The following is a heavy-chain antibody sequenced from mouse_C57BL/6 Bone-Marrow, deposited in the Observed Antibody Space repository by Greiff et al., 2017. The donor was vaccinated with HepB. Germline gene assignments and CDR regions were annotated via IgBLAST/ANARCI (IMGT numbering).Heavy chain of an antibody. Sequence: EVKLVESGGGLVKPGGSLKLSCAASGFTFSSYAMSWVRQTPEKRLEWVATISDGGSYTYYPDNVKGRFTISRDNAKNNLYLQMSHLKSEDTAMYYCARVPIYYGNYPDGWGQGTTLTVSS. CDR2: ISDGGSYT. V-gene: IGHV5-4*03. CDR1: GFTFSSYA. D-gene: IGHD2-1*01. J-gene: IGHJ2*01. CDR3: ARVPIYYGNYPDG.